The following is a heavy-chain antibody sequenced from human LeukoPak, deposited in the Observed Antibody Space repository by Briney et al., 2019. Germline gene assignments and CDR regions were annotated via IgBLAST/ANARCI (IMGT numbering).Heavy chain of an antibody. CDR3: VVGGGIY. V-gene: IGHV3-74*03. Sequence: TGGSLRLSCAASGFTLSNDWTHWVRHAPGKGLVWVSRISSDGTNTLYADSVKGRFTISRDNARNTLHLQMNSLRADDTAVYYCVVGGGIYWGRGTLVTVS. CDR2: ISSDGTNT. J-gene: IGHJ4*02. CDR1: GFTLSNDW. D-gene: IGHD1-26*01.